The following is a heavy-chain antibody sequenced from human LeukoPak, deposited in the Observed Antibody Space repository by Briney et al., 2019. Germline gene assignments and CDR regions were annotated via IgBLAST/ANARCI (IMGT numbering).Heavy chain of an antibody. CDR3: ARDMIEISAYYYFFDY. CDR1: GYTFTDYY. J-gene: IGHJ4*02. V-gene: IGHV1-2*02. Sequence: ASVKVSCKASGYTFTDYYIHWLRQAPGQGLEWMGWMNPKSGATKYIQNFQGRVTMTGDTSISTASMELSGLRSDDTAVYYCARDMIEISAYYYFFDYWGQGTLVTVSS. D-gene: IGHD3-22*01. CDR2: MNPKSGAT.